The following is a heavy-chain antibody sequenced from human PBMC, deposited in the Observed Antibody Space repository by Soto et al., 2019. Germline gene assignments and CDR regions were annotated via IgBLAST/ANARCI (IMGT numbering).Heavy chain of an antibody. J-gene: IGHJ4*02. CDR2: ISGSGGST. D-gene: IGHD5-18*01. V-gene: IGHV3-23*01. CDR1: GFTFSSYA. CDR3: AKDPINVDTAMVMAPDY. Sequence: GGSLRLSCAASGFTFSSYAMSWVRQAPGKGLEWVSAISGSGGSTYYADSVKGRFTISRDNSKNTLYLQMNSLRAEDTAVYYCAKDPINVDTAMVMAPDYWRQGTLVTVSS.